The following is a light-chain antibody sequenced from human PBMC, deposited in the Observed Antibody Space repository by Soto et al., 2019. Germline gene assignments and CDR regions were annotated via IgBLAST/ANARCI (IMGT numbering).Light chain of an antibody. CDR3: QQYGSSPLLT. CDR1: QSVSSSY. CDR2: GAS. Sequence: EIVLTQSPGTLSLSPGERATLSCRASQSVSSSYLAWYQQKPGQAPRLLIYGASSRATGSPDRFSGSGSGTDFSLTISRLEPEEFAVYYCQQYGSSPLLTFGGGTKVEIK. J-gene: IGKJ4*01. V-gene: IGKV3-20*01.